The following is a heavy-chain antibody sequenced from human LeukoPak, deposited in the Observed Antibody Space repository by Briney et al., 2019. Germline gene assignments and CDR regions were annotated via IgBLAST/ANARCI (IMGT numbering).Heavy chain of an antibody. Sequence: GGSLRLSCAASGFTFSSYGMHWVRQAPGKGLEWVAVIWYDGTNKYYADSVKGRFTISRDNSKNTLFLQMNILRAEDTAVYYCARAAYDSSGYLTLWGQGTLVAVSS. CDR1: GFTFSSYG. D-gene: IGHD3-22*01. CDR2: IWYDGTNK. V-gene: IGHV3-33*01. CDR3: ARAAYDSSGYLTL. J-gene: IGHJ4*02.